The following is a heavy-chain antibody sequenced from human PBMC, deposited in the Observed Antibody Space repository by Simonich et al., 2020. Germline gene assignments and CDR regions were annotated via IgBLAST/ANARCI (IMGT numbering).Heavy chain of an antibody. CDR2: ISSSSSYI. J-gene: IGHJ3*02. Sequence: EVQLVESGGGLVKPGGSLRLSCAASGFTFSSYSMNWVRQAPGNGLEVVSSISSSSSYIYYADSVKGRFTISRDNAKNSLYLQMNSMRAEDTAVYYCARGIVGASGAFDIWGQGTMVTVSS. CDR1: GFTFSSYS. D-gene: IGHD1-26*01. V-gene: IGHV3-21*01. CDR3: ARGIVGASGAFDI.